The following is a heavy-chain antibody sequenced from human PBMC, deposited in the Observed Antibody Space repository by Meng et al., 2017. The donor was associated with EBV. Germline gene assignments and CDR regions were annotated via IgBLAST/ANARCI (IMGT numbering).Heavy chain of an antibody. V-gene: IGHV3-73*02. CDR2: IRSKANSYAT. J-gene: IGHJ4*02. CDR1: GFTFSGSA. Sequence: EGQLVESGGGLVQPGGSLRLSCAASGFTFSGSAMHWVRQASGKGLEWVGRIRSKANSYATAYAASVKGRFTISRDDSKNTAYLQMNSLKTEDTAVYYCTRLDGSYIYYWGQGTLVTVSS. D-gene: IGHD1-26*01. CDR3: TRLDGSYIYY.